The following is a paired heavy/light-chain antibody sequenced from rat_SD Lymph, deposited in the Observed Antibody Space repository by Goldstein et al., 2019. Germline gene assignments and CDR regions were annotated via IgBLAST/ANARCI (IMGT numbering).Light chain of an antibody. V-gene: IGKV2S25*01. CDR3: VQSTHAPPT. J-gene: IGKJ1*01. CDR1: QSLLHSNGNTY. Sequence: DVVLTQTPPTLSATIGQSVSISCRSSQSLLHSNGNTYLNWLLQRPGQPPQLLIYLVSRLESGVPNRFSGSGSGTDFTLKISGVEAEDLGVYYCVQSTHAPPTFGGGTKLELK. CDR2: LVS.
Heavy chain of an antibody. Sequence: EVQLVESGGGLVQPGRSLKLSCVASGFTFSNYGMNWIRQAPGKGLEWVAYISSGSSYIYYAETVKGRFTISRDNAKNTLYLQMTSLRSEDTALYYCARHPLFAYWGQGTLVTVSS. D-gene: IGHD3-2*01. J-gene: IGHJ3*01. CDR1: GFTFSNYG. CDR3: ARHPLFAY. V-gene: IGHV5-34*01. CDR2: ISSGSSYI.